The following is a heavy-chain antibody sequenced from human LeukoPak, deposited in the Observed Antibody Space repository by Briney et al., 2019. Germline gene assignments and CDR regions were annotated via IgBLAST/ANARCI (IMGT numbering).Heavy chain of an antibody. V-gene: IGHV5-51*01. J-gene: IGHJ5*02. CDR3: ARAPSYYDILTGYLRGDWFDP. D-gene: IGHD3-9*01. CDR2: IYPGDSDT. Sequence: GESLQISCKGSGYSFTSYWIGWVRQMPGKGLEWMGIIYPGDSDTRYSPSFQGQVTISADKSISTAYLQWSSLKASDTAMYYCARAPSYYDILTGYLRGDWFDPWGQGTLVTVSS. CDR1: GYSFTSYW.